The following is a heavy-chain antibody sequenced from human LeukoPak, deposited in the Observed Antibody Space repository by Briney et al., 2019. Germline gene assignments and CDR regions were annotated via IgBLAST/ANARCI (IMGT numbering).Heavy chain of an antibody. V-gene: IGHV1-69*13. CDR1: GGTFSSYA. D-gene: IGHD6-19*01. Sequence: GASVKVSCKASGGTFSSYAISWVRQALGQGLEWMGGIIPIFGTANYAQKFQGRVTITADESTSTAYMELSSLRSEDTAVYYCASTKPWLEHPYFDYWGQGTLVTVSS. J-gene: IGHJ4*02. CDR2: IIPIFGTA. CDR3: ASTKPWLEHPYFDY.